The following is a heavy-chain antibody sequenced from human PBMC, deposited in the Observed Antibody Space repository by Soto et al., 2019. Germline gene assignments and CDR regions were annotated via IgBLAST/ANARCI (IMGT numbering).Heavy chain of an antibody. D-gene: IGHD6-13*01. Sequence: QITLKESGPPLVKPTQTLTLTCTFSGFSLSTSGVGVGWIRQPPGKALEWLALIYWDDDKRYSPSLKSRHTNTKDTPKNQVVLTMTKMDHVDTATYYCAPTDLAACGMADPWGQGTLVTVS. CDR1: GFSLSTSGVG. J-gene: IGHJ5*02. V-gene: IGHV2-5*02. CDR3: APTDLAACGMADP. CDR2: IYWDDDK.